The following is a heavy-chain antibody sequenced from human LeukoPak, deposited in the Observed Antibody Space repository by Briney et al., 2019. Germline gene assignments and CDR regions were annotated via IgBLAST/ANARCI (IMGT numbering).Heavy chain of an antibody. CDR2: ISWNSGSI. CDR3: AKATGIAAAGWDAFDI. Sequence: GGSLRLSCAASGFTFDDYAMHWVRQAPGKGLEWVSGISWNSGSIGYADSVKGRFTISRDNAKNSLYLQMNSLRAEDMALYYCAKATGIAAAGWDAFDIWGQGTMVTVSS. J-gene: IGHJ3*02. V-gene: IGHV3-9*03. CDR1: GFTFDDYA. D-gene: IGHD6-13*01.